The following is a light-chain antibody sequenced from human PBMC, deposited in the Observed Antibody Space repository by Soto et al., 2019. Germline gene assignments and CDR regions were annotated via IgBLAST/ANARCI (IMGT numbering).Light chain of an antibody. CDR2: DVS. J-gene: IGLJ1*01. Sequence: QSALTQPASVSGSPGQSITIPCTGTSSDIGGHNYVSWYQQHPGKAPKLMIYDVSNWPSGVSNRFSGSKSGNTASLTISGLQAEDEADYYCSSYTSSSTLEVFGTGTKLTVL. V-gene: IGLV2-14*03. CDR3: SSYTSSSTLEV. CDR1: SSDIGGHNY.